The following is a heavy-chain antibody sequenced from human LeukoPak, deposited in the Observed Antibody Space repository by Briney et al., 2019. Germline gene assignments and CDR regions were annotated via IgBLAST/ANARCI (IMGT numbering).Heavy chain of an antibody. J-gene: IGHJ5*02. CDR3: ARGPQPYCSSTSCYKIDP. D-gene: IGHD2-2*02. Sequence: PSETLSLTCTVSGGSISNYYWTWIRQPPGKGLELIGYIYYTGSTNYDPSLKSRVTISVDTSKNQFSLKLSSVTAADTAVYYCARGPQPYCSSTSCYKIDPWGQGTLVTVSS. CDR1: GGSISNYY. CDR2: IYYTGST. V-gene: IGHV4-59*12.